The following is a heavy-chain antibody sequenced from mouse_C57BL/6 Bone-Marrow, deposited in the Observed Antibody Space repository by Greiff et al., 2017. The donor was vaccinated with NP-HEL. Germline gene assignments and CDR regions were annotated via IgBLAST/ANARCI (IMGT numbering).Heavy chain of an antibody. J-gene: IGHJ2*01. CDR3: AREGNYYGHYFDY. V-gene: IGHV5-16*01. CDR2: INYDGSST. D-gene: IGHD1-1*01. CDR1: GFTFSDYY. Sequence: EVQLVESEGGLVQPGSSMKLSCTASGFTFSDYYMAWVRQVPEKGLEWVANINYDGSSTYYLDSLKSRFIISRDNAKNILYLQMSSLKSEDTATYDSAREGNYYGHYFDYWGQGTTLTVSS.